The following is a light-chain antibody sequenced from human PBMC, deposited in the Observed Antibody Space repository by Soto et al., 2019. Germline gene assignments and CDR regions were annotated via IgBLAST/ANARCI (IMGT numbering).Light chain of an antibody. CDR1: SSNFGAGYD. J-gene: IGLJ2*01. Sequence: QSVLTQPPSVSGAPGQRVTISCTGSSSNFGAGYDVHWYQQYPGTAPKLLIHDNTNRPSGVPDRFSGFKSGTSASLAITGLQAEDEADYFCQSYDISLSGVVFGGGTQLTVL. V-gene: IGLV1-40*01. CDR2: DNT. CDR3: QSYDISLSGVV.